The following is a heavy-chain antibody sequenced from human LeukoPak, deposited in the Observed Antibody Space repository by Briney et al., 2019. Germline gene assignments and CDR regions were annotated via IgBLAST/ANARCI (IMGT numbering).Heavy chain of an antibody. CDR3: ARVMADYGGKGNDAFDI. D-gene: IGHD4-23*01. V-gene: IGHV3-7*01. CDR1: GFTFSNFW. J-gene: IGHJ3*02. CDR2: IKQDGSEK. Sequence: GGSLRLSCAVSGFTFSNFWMSWVRQAPGKGLEWVANIKQDGSEKYYVDSVKGRFTISRDNGKNSLYLQMNTLRAEDTALYHCARVMADYGGKGNDAFDIWGQGTMVTVSS.